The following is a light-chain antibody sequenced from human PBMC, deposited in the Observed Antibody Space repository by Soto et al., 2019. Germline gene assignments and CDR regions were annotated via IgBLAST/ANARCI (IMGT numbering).Light chain of an antibody. CDR2: DTS. J-gene: IGKJ5*01. CDR1: QSVGSF. V-gene: IGKV3-11*01. CDR3: QHYAGGSRIT. Sequence: EIVLTQSPSTLSWSPGERATLSCGASQSVGSFLAWYQQKPGQAPRLLIYDTSIRATGIPARFSGSGSGTDFTLTISSLEPEDFALYYCQHYAGGSRITFGQGTRLEIK.